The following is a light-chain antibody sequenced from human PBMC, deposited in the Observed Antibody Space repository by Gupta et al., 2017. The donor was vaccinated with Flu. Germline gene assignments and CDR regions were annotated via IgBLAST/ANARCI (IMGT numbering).Light chain of an antibody. V-gene: IGKV3-15*01. CDR3: QQYDDWPPCT. CDR2: DAA. CDR1: ADVYNN. Sequence: ASLPVSSGDRATRSSRADADVYNNVGWYQQQPGQAPRLLMFDAATRVAGVPARFSGSGGGKDLAFTITSRQSDDFAVYFCQQYDDWPPCTFGQGTKVEIK. J-gene: IGKJ2*02.